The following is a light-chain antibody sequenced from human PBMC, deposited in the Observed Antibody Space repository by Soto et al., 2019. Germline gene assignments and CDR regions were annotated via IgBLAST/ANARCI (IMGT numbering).Light chain of an antibody. Sequence: EIVLTQSPATLSLSPGEGATLSCRASQSVSNYIAWYQQKPGQAPRVLIYDASNRAAGVPARFSGSGSGTDFTLTISSLEPEDFAVYYCQQRSSWYSFGQGTKLEIK. CDR1: QSVSNY. J-gene: IGKJ2*01. CDR2: DAS. CDR3: QQRSSWYS. V-gene: IGKV3-11*01.